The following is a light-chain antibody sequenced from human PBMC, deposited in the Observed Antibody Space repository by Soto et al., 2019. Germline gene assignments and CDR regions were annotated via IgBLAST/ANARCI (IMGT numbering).Light chain of an antibody. Sequence: EIVLTQSPGTLSLSPGERATLSCRASQSVSSSYLAWYQQKPGQAPRLLIYGASSRATGIPDRFSGSGSGPDFTLTISRLEPEDFAVYYCQQYGFTFGPGTKVDIK. CDR3: QQYGFT. CDR1: QSVSSSY. CDR2: GAS. V-gene: IGKV3-20*01. J-gene: IGKJ3*01.